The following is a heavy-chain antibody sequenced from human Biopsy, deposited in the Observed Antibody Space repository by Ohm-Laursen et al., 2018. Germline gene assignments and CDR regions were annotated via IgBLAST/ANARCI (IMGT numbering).Heavy chain of an antibody. CDR2: IYYTGHT. V-gene: IGHV4-59*01. J-gene: IGHJ4*02. Sequence: SETLSLTCTVSGGSIKSYYWNWIRQSPGKGLEWIGFIYYTGHTNYNPSLKSRATISVDTSKNQFSLKVISVTAADTAVYYCARLTGDPSYWGQGILVTVPS. D-gene: IGHD7-27*01. CDR1: GGSIKSYY. CDR3: ARLTGDPSY.